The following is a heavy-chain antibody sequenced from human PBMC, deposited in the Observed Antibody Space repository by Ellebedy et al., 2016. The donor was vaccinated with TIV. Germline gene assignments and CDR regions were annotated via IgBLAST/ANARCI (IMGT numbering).Heavy chain of an antibody. CDR2: ISYRGSS. D-gene: IGHD3-10*01. CDR3: AASGSGTGGIDY. CDR1: SGSITNGKHS. Sequence: MPSETLSLTCSVSSGSITNGKHSWVWIRQTPGKGLEWIGTISYRGSSDYAPSLKRRVTISVHTTMDQFSLKLSSVNAADSAVYFCAASGSGTGGIDYWGQGTLVTVS. V-gene: IGHV4-39*01. J-gene: IGHJ4*02.